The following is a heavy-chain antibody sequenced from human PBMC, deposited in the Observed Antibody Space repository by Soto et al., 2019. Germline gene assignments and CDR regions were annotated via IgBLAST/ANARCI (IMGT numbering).Heavy chain of an antibody. Sequence: SVKVFWEASGSSLTGYYMHWVRQAPGQGLEWMGWINPNSEGTNYAQKLQGRVTMTRDTSISTSYLKLSRLRSVDMTVYYCARDLTDIVNGFWFDPWRQGTLVTVPS. CDR1: GSSLTGYY. CDR3: ARDLTDIVNGFWFDP. J-gene: IGHJ5*02. V-gene: IGHV1-2*02. CDR2: INPNSEGT. D-gene: IGHD3-9*01.